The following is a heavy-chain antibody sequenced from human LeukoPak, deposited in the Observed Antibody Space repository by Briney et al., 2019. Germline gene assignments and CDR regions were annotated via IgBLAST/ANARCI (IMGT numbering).Heavy chain of an antibody. D-gene: IGHD6-13*01. J-gene: IGHJ4*02. CDR3: AVFIAAAGYFDY. V-gene: IGHV4-34*01. CDR2: INHSGST. CDR1: GGSFSGYY. Sequence: SETLSLTCAVYGGSFSGYYWSWIRQPPGKGLEWIGEINHSGSTNYNPSLRSRVTKSVDTSKNQFFLKLSSVTAADTAVYYCAVFIAAAGYFDYWGQGTLVTVSS.